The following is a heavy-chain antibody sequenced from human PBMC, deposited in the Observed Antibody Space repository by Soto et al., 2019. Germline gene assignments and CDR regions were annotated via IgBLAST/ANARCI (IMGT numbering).Heavy chain of an antibody. CDR3: ASAQAAPSYWFDP. D-gene: IGHD6-25*01. V-gene: IGHV4-34*01. J-gene: IGHJ5*02. Sequence: QVQLQQWGAGLLKPSETLSLTCAVYGGSFSGYYWSWIRQPPGKGLEWIGEINHSGSTNYNPSLKSRVTISVDTSKNQLSLKLSSVTAADTAVYYCASAQAAPSYWFDPWGQGTLVTVSS. CDR2: INHSGST. CDR1: GGSFSGYY.